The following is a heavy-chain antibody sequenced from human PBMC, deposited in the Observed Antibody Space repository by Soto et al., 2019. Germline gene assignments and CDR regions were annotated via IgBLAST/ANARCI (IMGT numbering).Heavy chain of an antibody. J-gene: IGHJ6*02. V-gene: IGHV4-59*12. CDR2: IYYSGST. CDR1: GGSISSYY. Sequence: SETLSLTCTVSGGSISSYYWSWIRQPPGKGLEWIGYIYYSGSTNYNPSLKSRVTISVDTSKNQFSLKLSSVTAADTAVYYCAREAWNRNYYYYYGMDVWGQGTTVTVSS. D-gene: IGHD1-1*01. CDR3: AREAWNRNYYYYYGMDV.